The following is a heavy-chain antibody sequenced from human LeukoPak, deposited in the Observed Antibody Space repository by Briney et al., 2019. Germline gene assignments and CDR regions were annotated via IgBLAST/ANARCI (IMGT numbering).Heavy chain of an antibody. CDR3: ARVKSRRTVTTRYYFDY. D-gene: IGHD4-17*01. CDR1: GYTFTSYA. CDR2: MNPNSGNT. J-gene: IGHJ4*02. Sequence: ASVKVSCKASGYTFTSYAMNWVRQATGQGLEWMGWMNPNSGNTGYAQKFQGRVTITRNTSISTAYMELSSLRSEDTAVYYCARVKSRRTVTTRYYFDYWGQGTLVTVSS. V-gene: IGHV1-8*03.